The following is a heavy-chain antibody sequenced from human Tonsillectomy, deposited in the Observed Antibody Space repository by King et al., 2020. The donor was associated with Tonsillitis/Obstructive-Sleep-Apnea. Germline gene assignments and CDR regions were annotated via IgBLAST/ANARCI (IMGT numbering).Heavy chain of an antibody. CDR3: ARHGAGRAFWSGRNNWFDP. Sequence: LQLQESGPGLVKPSETLSLTCTVSGGSISSSSYYWGWIRQPPGKGLEWIGSIYYSGSTYYNPSLKSRVTISVDTSKNQFSLKLSSVTAADTAVYYCARHGAGRAFWSGRNNWFDPWGQGTLVTVSS. J-gene: IGHJ5*02. V-gene: IGHV4-39*01. CDR1: GGSISSSSYY. D-gene: IGHD3-3*01. CDR2: IYYSGST.